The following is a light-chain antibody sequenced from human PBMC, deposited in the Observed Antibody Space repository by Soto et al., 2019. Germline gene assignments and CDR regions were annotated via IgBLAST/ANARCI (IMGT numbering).Light chain of an antibody. CDR3: QYLYST. Sequence: DIQMTQSPSSLSASVGDRVTITCRASQSIDSYLNWYQQKPGKPPKLLIYAASSLQSGVPSRFSGSGSGTDFTLTISSLQPEDFATYYCQYLYSTFGPGTKVDIK. CDR1: QSIDSY. CDR2: AAS. J-gene: IGKJ3*01. V-gene: IGKV1-39*01.